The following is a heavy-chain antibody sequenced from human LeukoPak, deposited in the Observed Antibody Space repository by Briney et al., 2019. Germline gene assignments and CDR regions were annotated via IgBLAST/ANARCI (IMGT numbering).Heavy chain of an antibody. V-gene: IGHV6-1*01. CDR2: TYYRSNWSN. J-gene: IGHJ3*02. CDR1: GDSVSSNSGA. Sequence: SQTLSLTCAISGDSVSSNSGAWNWIRQSPSRGLEWLGRTYYRSNWSNNYAVSVESRISINPDTSKNQFSLQLNSVTPEDTAVYYCARERDDAFDIWGQGTMVTVSS. CDR3: ARERDDAFDI.